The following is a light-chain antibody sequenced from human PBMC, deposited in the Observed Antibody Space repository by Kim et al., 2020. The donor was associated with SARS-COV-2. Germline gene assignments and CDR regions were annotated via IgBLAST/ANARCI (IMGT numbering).Light chain of an antibody. V-gene: IGKV1-27*01. J-gene: IGKJ1*01. CDR1: QGINNY. CDR3: QQTSRAPRT. CDR2: PAS. Sequence: ASVGDRVTITCRASQGINNYLAWYQQKPGKVPKLLIYPASSLQSGVPSRFGGSGSGTDFTLTINSLQPEDVATYYCQQTSRAPRTFGQGTKVDIK.